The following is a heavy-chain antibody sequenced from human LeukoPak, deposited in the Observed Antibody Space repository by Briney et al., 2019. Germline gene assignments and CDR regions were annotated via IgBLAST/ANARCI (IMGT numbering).Heavy chain of an antibody. CDR1: GYTFTNYN. CDR3: ARDGRTVSYYWFFDI. D-gene: IGHD4-17*01. Sequence: APGKVACKASGYTFTNYNMHWGRQAPGQRPEWIGRITTKSGVTKYAQKFEGRVTMTTDTSSNTAYVEVSSLTSDDTAVYYCARDGRTVSYYWFFDIWGRGTLITVAS. J-gene: IGHJ2*01. CDR2: ITTKSGVT. V-gene: IGHV1-2*02.